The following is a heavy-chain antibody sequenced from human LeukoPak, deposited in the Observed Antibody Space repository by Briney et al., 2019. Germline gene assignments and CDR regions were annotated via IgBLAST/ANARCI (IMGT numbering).Heavy chain of an antibody. V-gene: IGHV4-59*08. Sequence: SETLSLTCTVSGGSISSYYWSWIRQPPGKGLEWIGYIYYGGSTNYNPSLKSRVIISVDTSKSQFSLKLSSVTAADTAVYYCARLSCGAYYYGMDVWGQGTTVTVSS. CDR3: ARLSCGAYYYGMDV. CDR1: GGSISSYY. CDR2: IYYGGST. D-gene: IGHD6-25*01. J-gene: IGHJ6*02.